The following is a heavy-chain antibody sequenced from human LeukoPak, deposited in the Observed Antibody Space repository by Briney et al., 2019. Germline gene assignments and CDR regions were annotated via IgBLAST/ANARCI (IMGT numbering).Heavy chain of an antibody. CDR2: IYYSGST. J-gene: IGHJ4*02. Sequence: SETLSLTCAVSGYSISSSNWWGWIRQPPGKGLEWIGYIYYSGSTYYNPSLKSRVTMSVDTSKNQFSLKLSSVTAVDTAVYYCARWTAAGTGGFDYWGQGTLVTVYS. CDR3: ARWTAAGTGGFDY. V-gene: IGHV4-28*01. D-gene: IGHD6-13*01. CDR1: GYSISSSNW.